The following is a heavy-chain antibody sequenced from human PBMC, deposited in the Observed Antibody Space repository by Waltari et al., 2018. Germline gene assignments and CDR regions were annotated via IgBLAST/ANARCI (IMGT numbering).Heavy chain of an antibody. CDR3: AREGGLGDGYFDY. CDR2: IYSGGST. V-gene: IGHV3-53*02. D-gene: IGHD4-17*01. CDR1: GFTVSSNY. J-gene: IGHJ4*02. Sequence: EVQLVETGGGLIQPGGSLRLSCAASGFTVSSNYMSWVRQAPGKGLEWVSVIYSGGSTYYADSVKGRFTISRDNSKNTLYLQMNSLRAEDTAVYYCAREGGLGDGYFDYWGQGTLVTVSS.